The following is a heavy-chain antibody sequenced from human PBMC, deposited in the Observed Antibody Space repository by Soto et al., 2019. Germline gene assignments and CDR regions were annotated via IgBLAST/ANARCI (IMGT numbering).Heavy chain of an antibody. V-gene: IGHV4-61*08. J-gene: IGHJ3*02. CDR3: ARGRRYYYDSSGPGGAFDI. D-gene: IGHD3-22*01. CDR1: GGSISSGGYS. Sequence: TLSLTCAVSGGSISSGGYSWSWIRQPPGKGLEWIGYIYYSGSTNYNPSLKSRVTISVDTSKNQFSLKLSSVTAADTAVYYCARGRRYYYDSSGPGGAFDIWGQGTMVTVSS. CDR2: IYYSGST.